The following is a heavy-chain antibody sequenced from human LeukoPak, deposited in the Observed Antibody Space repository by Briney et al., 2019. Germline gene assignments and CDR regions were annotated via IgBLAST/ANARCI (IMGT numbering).Heavy chain of an antibody. CDR2: ISSSGGYI. CDR3: ARDKGGSGSLHYYGMDV. V-gene: IGHV3-21*01. J-gene: IGHJ6*02. Sequence: SLRLSCAASGFTFSNYNMNWVRQAPGKGLEWVSSISSSGGYIYYADSVKGRFTISRDNAKNSLYLQMNSLRAGDTAVYYCARDKGGSGSLHYYGMDVWGQGTTVTVSS. D-gene: IGHD3-10*01. CDR1: GFTFSNYN.